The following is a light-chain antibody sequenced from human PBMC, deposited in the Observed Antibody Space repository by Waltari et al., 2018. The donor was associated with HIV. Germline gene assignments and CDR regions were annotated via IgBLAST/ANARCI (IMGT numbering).Light chain of an antibody. CDR1: SSNIGINF. CDR3: AAWDDSLSGWV. Sequence: QSVLTQPPSASGTPGQRVTISCSGSSSNIGINFVSWYQHLPGTAPKVLIYKNTQRPSGVPDRFSGSKSATSASLAISGLRSEDEAEYCAAWDDSLSGWVFGGGTQLTVL. CDR2: KNT. V-gene: IGLV1-47*01. J-gene: IGLJ3*02.